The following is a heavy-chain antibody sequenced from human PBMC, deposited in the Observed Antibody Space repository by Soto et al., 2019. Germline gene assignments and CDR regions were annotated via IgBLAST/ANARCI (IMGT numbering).Heavy chain of an antibody. CDR1: GGSIGSYY. CDR2: IYYSGST. J-gene: IGHJ6*02. Sequence: SETLSLTCTVSGGSIGSYYWNWIRQPPGKGLEWIGYIYYSGSTNYNPSLKSRVTISVDTSKNQFSLKLSSVTAADTAVYYCARDGGFYYGMDVWGQGTTVTVPS. D-gene: IGHD3-3*01. CDR3: ARDGGFYYGMDV. V-gene: IGHV4-59*01.